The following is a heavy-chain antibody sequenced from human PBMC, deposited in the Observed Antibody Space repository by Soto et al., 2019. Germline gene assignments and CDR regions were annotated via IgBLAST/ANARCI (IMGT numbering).Heavy chain of an antibody. Sequence: SETLSLTCAVYGGSFSGYYWNWIRQPPGKGLEWIGEIDHSGYTNCNPSLKSRVTISVDTSKNQFSLRLTSVTAADTAVYYCARVRDWFDPWGQGTLVTVSS. D-gene: IGHD3-3*01. CDR2: IDHSGYT. CDR3: ARVRDWFDP. V-gene: IGHV4-34*01. J-gene: IGHJ5*02. CDR1: GGSFSGYY.